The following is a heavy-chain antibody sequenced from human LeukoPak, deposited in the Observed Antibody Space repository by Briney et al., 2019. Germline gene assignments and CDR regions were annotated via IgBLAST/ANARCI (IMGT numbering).Heavy chain of an antibody. CDR2: IYYTGST. V-gene: IGHV4-59*01. CDR3: ARNLIPEQLVLNF. J-gene: IGHJ4*02. D-gene: IGHD6-13*01. Sequence: SETLSHTCTVSGGSISNYYWNWIRQPPGKGLEWIGYIYYTGSTNYNPSLKSRVTMSVDTSKNQFSLNLRSVTPEDTAVYYCARNLIPEQLVLNFWGQGTLVTVSS. CDR1: GGSISNYY.